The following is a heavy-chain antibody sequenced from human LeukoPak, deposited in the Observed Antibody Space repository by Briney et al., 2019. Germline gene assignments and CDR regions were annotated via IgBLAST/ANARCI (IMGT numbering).Heavy chain of an antibody. J-gene: IGHJ4*02. D-gene: IGHD2-2*01. CDR2: IYYSGST. CDR1: GGSFSGYY. CDR3: ARSRGNQPFDY. V-gene: IGHV4-59*01. Sequence: SETLSLTCAVYGGSFSGYYWSWIRQPPGKGLDWIGNIYYSGSTNYSPSLKSRVTILVDTSKNQFSLKLSSVTAADTAVYYCARSRGNQPFDYWGRGTLVTVSS.